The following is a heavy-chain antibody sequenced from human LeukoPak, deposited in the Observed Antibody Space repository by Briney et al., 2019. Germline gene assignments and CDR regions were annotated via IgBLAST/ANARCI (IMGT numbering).Heavy chain of an antibody. CDR3: ARGVMGVDNLGYFDN. J-gene: IGHJ4*02. Sequence: GGSLRLSCAASGFTFSSYWMHWVRQAPGKGLVWVSRINSDGSSTRYADSMKGRFTISRDNAKNTLYLQMNSLRAEDTAMYYCARGVMGVDNLGYFDNWGQGTLVTVSS. CDR2: INSDGSST. CDR1: GFTFSSYW. V-gene: IGHV3-74*01. D-gene: IGHD1-26*01.